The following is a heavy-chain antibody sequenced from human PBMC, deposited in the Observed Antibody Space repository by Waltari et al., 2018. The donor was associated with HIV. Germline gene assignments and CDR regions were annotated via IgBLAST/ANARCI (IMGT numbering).Heavy chain of an antibody. CDR3: ARRFVYYSSGYSQGWYFDL. CDR2: IIPIFGTA. J-gene: IGHJ2*01. D-gene: IGHD3-22*01. V-gene: IGHV1-69*06. CDR1: GGTFSSYA. Sequence: QVQLVQSGAEVKKPGSSVKVSCKASGGTFSSYAISWVRQAPGQGLEWMGGIIPIFGTANYAQKFQGRVTITADKSTSTAYMELSSLRSEDTAVYYCARRFVYYSSGYSQGWYFDLWGRGTLVTVSS.